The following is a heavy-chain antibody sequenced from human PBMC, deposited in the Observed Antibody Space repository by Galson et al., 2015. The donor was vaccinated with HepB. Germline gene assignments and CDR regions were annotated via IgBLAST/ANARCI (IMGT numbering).Heavy chain of an antibody. D-gene: IGHD6-13*01. V-gene: IGHV3-23*01. J-gene: IGHJ4*02. CDR1: GFTFSIYA. CDR2: ITGNSDST. Sequence: SLRLSCAASGFTFSIYAMSWVRQAPGKGLEGVSKITGNSDSTYYADSVKGRFTISRDNSKNTLYLQMNSLRAEDTALYYCATGQQLGLWGQGTLVTVSS. CDR3: ATGQQLGL.